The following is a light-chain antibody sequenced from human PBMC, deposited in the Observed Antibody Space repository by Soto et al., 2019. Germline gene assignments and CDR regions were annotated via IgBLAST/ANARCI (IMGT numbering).Light chain of an antibody. V-gene: IGLV2-14*01. CDR1: SSDIGDYNY. CDR2: EVS. Sequence: QSVLTQPASVSGSPGQSITISCTGTSSDIGDYNYVSWYQQYPGKAPKLMIYEVSHRPSGVSNRFSGSKSGNTASLTISGLQAEDEADYYCSSFTTSSPYAFGTGTKVT. J-gene: IGLJ1*01. CDR3: SSFTTSSPYA.